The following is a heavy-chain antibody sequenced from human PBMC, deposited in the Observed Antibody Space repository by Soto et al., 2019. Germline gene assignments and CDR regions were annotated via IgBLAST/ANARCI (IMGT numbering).Heavy chain of an antibody. D-gene: IGHD3-3*01. CDR3: AKDLLTSISITIFGVVIMGPFDY. V-gene: IGHV3-23*01. CDR2: ISGSGGST. J-gene: IGHJ4*02. Sequence: GGSLRLSCAASGFTFSSYAMSWVRQAPGKGLEWVSAISGSGGSTYYADSVKGRFTISRDNSKNTLYLQMNSLRAEDTAVYYCAKDLLTSISITIFGVVIMGPFDYWGQGT. CDR1: GFTFSSYA.